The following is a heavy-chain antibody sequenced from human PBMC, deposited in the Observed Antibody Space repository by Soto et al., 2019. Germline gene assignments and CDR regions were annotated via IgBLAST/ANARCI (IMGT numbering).Heavy chain of an antibody. V-gene: IGHV3-48*03. CDR3: ARDPNYDFWSGYRNKEGTYGMDV. J-gene: IGHJ6*02. Sequence: ESGGGLVQPGGSLRLSCAASGFAFSGFEMNWVRQAPGTGLEWVSYISSGASNMYYADSVKGRFTISRDNAQSSLYLQMNSLRVEDTAVYYCARDPNYDFWSGYRNKEGTYGMDVWGQGTTVTVSS. CDR1: GFAFSGFE. D-gene: IGHD3-3*01. CDR2: ISSGASNM.